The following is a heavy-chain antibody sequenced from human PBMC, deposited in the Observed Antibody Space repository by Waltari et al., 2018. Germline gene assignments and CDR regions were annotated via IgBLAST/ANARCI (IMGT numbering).Heavy chain of an antibody. Sequence: QVQLVQSGAEVKKPGSSVKVSCKASGGTFSSYAISWVRQAPGQGLEGLGGTIPSVGTANDAQKVQGRGTITTDESTSTAYRELSSLRSEDTAVYYCARETEGATSAKGFDPWGQGTLVTVSS. J-gene: IGHJ5*02. V-gene: IGHV1-69*05. CDR3: ARETEGATSAKGFDP. CDR2: TIPSVGTA. D-gene: IGHD1-26*01. CDR1: GGTFSSYA.